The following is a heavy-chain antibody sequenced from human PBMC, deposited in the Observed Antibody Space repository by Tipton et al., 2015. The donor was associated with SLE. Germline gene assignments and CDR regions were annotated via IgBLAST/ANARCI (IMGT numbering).Heavy chain of an antibody. Sequence: SLRLSCVASRFSFASYAMSWVRQAPGKGLEWVSAIIGSASSTYYGDSVKGRFTISRDNSKNTLYLQMYSLRAEDTAVYYCAKAVSWNVDYYYMDVWGKGTTVTVSS. CDR2: IIGSASST. V-gene: IGHV3-23*01. CDR3: AKAVSWNVDYYYMDV. CDR1: RFSFASYA. D-gene: IGHD1-1*01. J-gene: IGHJ6*03.